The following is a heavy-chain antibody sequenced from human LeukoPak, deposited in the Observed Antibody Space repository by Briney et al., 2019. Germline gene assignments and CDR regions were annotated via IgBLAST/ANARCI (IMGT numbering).Heavy chain of an antibody. J-gene: IGHJ4*02. CDR2: ISGSGGST. V-gene: IGHV3-23*01. CDR3: AKDPSSSWFGDYFDY. CDR1: GFTFSSYA. D-gene: IGHD6-13*01. Sequence: EGSLRLSCAASGFTFSSYAMSWVRQAPGKGLEWVSTISGSGGSTYYADSVKGRFTISRDNSKNTLYLQMNSLRAEDTAVYYCAKDPSSSWFGDYFDYWGQGTLVTVSS.